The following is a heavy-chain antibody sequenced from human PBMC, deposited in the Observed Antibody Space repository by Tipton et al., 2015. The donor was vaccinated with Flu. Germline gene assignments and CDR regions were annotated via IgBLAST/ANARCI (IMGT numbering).Heavy chain of an antibody. CDR1: GYSVTGGYY. CDR3: AREGVGNAFDI. D-gene: IGHD1-26*01. J-gene: IGHJ3*02. CDR2: MFHSGST. V-gene: IGHV4-38-2*02. Sequence: LRLSCTVSGYSVTGGYYWGWLRQPPGKGLEYIGYMFHSGSTYYNPSLRSRVTISVDTSKNQFSLKLSSVTAADTAVYYCAREGVGNAFDIWGQGTMVTVSS.